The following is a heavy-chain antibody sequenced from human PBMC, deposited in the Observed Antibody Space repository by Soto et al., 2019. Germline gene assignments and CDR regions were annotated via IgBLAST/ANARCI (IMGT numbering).Heavy chain of an antibody. CDR1: GGSISTYY. CDR3: ARGGLGGIDYHYYGLDV. Sequence: PSETLSLTCIVSGGSISTYYWSWIRQPPGKGLEWIGYIYHSGTTYYNPSLKSRVTMSVDTSQNQISLKVRSVTAADTAVYFCARGGLGGIDYHYYGLDVWGQGTTVTVSS. D-gene: IGHD5-12*01. CDR2: IYHSGTT. V-gene: IGHV4-59*01. J-gene: IGHJ6*02.